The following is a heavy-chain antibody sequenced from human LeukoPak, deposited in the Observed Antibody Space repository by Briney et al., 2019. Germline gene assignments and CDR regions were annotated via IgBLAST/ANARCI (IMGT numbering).Heavy chain of an antibody. J-gene: IGHJ6*03. Sequence: GGSLRLSCAASGFTFSDYYMSWIRQAPGKGLEWVSYISSSGSTIYYADSVKGRFTISRDNAKNSLYLQMNSLRAEDTALYFCARDATTEPGTVYMDVWGKGTTVTISS. CDR2: ISSSGSTI. V-gene: IGHV3-11*04. CDR3: ARDATTEPGTVYMDV. CDR1: GFTFSDYY. D-gene: IGHD6-13*01.